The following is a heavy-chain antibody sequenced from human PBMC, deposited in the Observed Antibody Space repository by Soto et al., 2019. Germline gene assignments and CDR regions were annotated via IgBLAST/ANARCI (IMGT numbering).Heavy chain of an antibody. D-gene: IGHD3-16*01. CDR2: IYYSGST. CDR1: GGSISSYY. Sequence: SETLSLTCTVSGGSISSYYWSWIRQPPGKGLEWIGYIYYSGSTNYNPSLKSRVTISVDTSKNQFSLKLSSVTAADTAVYYCARMGAVADLGWFDSWGQGTLVTVSS. CDR3: ARMGAVADLGWFDS. V-gene: IGHV4-59*08. J-gene: IGHJ5*01.